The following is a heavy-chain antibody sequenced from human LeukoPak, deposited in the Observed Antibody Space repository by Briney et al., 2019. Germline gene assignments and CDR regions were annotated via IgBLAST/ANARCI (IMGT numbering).Heavy chain of an antibody. V-gene: IGHV4-59*11. D-gene: IGHD4-17*01. Sequence: PSETLSLTCTVSGGPIGSHYWSWIRQPPGKGLEWIGYIYYSGSTNYNPSLKSRVTISVDTSKNQFSLKLSSVTAADTAVYYCARSGTVTTWNYWGQGTLVTVSS. CDR1: GGPIGSHY. CDR3: ARSGTVTTWNY. CDR2: IYYSGST. J-gene: IGHJ4*02.